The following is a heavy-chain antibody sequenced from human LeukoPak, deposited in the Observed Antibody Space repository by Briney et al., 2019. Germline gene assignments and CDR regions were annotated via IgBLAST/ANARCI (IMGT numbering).Heavy chain of an antibody. J-gene: IGHJ6*03. CDR1: GYTFTIYG. CDR2: ISAYNGNT. Sequence: SVNVSYTASGYTFTIYGISWVRQAPGQGLEGMGWISAYNGNTNYAQKLQGRVTMTTDTSTSTAYMELRSLRSDDTAVYYCARRRYYYDSSGYYSPNYYYYYYMDVWGKGTTVTVSS. CDR3: ARRRYYYDSSGYYSPNYYYYYYMDV. D-gene: IGHD3-22*01. V-gene: IGHV1-18*01.